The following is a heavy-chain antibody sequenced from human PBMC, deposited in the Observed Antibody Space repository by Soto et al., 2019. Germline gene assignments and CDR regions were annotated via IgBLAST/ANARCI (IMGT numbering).Heavy chain of an antibody. J-gene: IGHJ6*03. Sequence: GGSLRLSCAASGFTFSSYALSWVRQAPGKGLEWVSGISGSGDSPHYADSVKGRFTVSRDNSKNTLYLQMNSLRAEDTAVYYCAKDPTRDLGYYYMDVWGKGTTVTVSS. CDR2: ISGSGDSP. CDR1: GFTFSSYA. CDR3: AKDPTRDLGYYYMDV. V-gene: IGHV3-23*01. D-gene: IGHD3-10*01.